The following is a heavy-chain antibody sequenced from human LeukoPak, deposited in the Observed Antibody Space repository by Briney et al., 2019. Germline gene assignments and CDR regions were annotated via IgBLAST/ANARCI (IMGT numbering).Heavy chain of an antibody. J-gene: IGHJ5*02. CDR2: ITYDERTE. CDR1: GFPFSVYV. CDR3: AKDHDCTSITCHSHFDP. D-gene: IGHD3-10*01. Sequence: GTSPRLSCAASGFPFSVYVMHWVRQAPGKGPEWLGRITYDERTEYAESVRGRFTISRDNYKDTLYLQMNSVRAEDTGVYYCAKDHDCTSITCHSHFDPWGRGTLLTVSS. V-gene: IGHV3-30*18.